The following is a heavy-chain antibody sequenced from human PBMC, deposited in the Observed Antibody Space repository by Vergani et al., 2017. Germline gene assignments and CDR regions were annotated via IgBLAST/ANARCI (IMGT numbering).Heavy chain of an antibody. CDR3: ARVVYYDKTGYYEDY. J-gene: IGHJ4*02. V-gene: IGHV4-4*03. Sequence: QVQLQESGPGLVKPPGTLSLTCAVSGASISSSHWWGWVRQTPGKGLEWIGEISYSGNTNYNPSLMSRITISVDKSKNQFSLKLSSVTAADTAVYYCARVVYYDKTGYYEDYWGQEIMVTVSS. CDR2: ISYSGNT. CDR1: GASISSSHW. D-gene: IGHD3-22*01.